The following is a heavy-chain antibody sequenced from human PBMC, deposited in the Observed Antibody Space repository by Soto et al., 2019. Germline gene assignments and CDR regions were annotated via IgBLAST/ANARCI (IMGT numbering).Heavy chain of an antibody. J-gene: IGHJ4*02. CDR2: ISSDGSST. CDR3: ARDNWGLCDY. D-gene: IGHD7-27*01. CDR1: GFTFSAFW. Sequence: GGSLRLSCAASGFTFSAFWMHWVRQVPGKGLVWVSLISSDGSSTMYADSVKGRFTISRDNAKNRLYLQMNSLTAEDTALYFCARDNWGLCDYWGQGSLVTVSS. V-gene: IGHV3-74*03.